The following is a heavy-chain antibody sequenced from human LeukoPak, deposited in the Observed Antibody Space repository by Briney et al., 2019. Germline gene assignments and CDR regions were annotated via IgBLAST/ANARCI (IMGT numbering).Heavy chain of an antibody. J-gene: IGHJ4*02. V-gene: IGHV3-53*05. CDR3: ARDRLDYDSSGYIGSADF. CDR2: IYRGSSR. D-gene: IGHD3-22*01. Sequence: PGGSLRLSCAASGFPDSSNYMSWVREAPGKALEGGSDIYRGSSRYYADSVKGRCTTPRDMSKNTMYLQMNSLRAEDTAVSFCARDRLDYDSSGYIGSADFCGQGTRVTVSS. CDR1: GFPDSSNY.